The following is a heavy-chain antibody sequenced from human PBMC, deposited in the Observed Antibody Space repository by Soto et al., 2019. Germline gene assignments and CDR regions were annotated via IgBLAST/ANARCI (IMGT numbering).Heavy chain of an antibody. CDR3: ARGVYIHGAQLLLGASHYYYGMDV. D-gene: IGHD2-2*01. V-gene: IGHV1-69*13. Sequence: SVKVSCKASGGTFSSYAISWVRQAPGQGLEWMGGIIPIFGTANYAQKFQGRVTITADESTSTAYMELSSLRSEDTAVYYCARGVYIHGAQLLLGASHYYYGMDVWGQGTTVTVSS. CDR2: IIPIFGTA. J-gene: IGHJ6*02. CDR1: GGTFSSYA.